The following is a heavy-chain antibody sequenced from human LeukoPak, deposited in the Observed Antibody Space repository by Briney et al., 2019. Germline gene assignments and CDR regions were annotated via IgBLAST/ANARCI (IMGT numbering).Heavy chain of an antibody. CDR2: ISSNGGST. CDR1: GLTISSYA. CDR3: ARARGAYSYEAFDL. V-gene: IGHV3-64*01. D-gene: IGHD2-15*01. Sequence: GGSLRLSCAGSGLTISSYAMYWVHQAPGKRLEYVSFISSNGGSTDYANSVKGRFTISRDNSQNTLFLQMGSLRPEDTAVYYCARARGAYSYEAFDLWGQGTMVAVSS. J-gene: IGHJ3*01.